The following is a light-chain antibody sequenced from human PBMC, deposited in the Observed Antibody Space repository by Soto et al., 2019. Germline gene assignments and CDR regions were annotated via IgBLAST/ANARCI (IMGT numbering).Light chain of an antibody. CDR1: NIGSKS. V-gene: IGLV3-21*02. J-gene: IGLJ3*02. CDR2: SDS. CDR3: QVWDSTSDHRGV. Sequence: SYELTQPPSVSVAPGQTARINCGGNNIGSKSVHWYQQKPGQAPVLVVYSDSDRPSGIPERFSGSNSGNTATLTISRVGAGDEADYYCQVWDSTSDHRGVFGGGTKLTVL.